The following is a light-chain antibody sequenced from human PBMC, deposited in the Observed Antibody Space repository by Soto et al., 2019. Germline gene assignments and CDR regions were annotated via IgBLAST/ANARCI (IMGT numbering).Light chain of an antibody. J-gene: IGLJ2*01. CDR3: SSFASSNPVV. V-gene: IGLV2-14*01. CDR1: VGGYNY. Sequence: QSVLTQPASVSGSPGQSITISCNYVGGYNYVSWYQQHPGKAPKLMIYEVTNRPSGVSNRFSGSKSGNTASLTISGLQAEDEADYYCSSFASSNPVVFGGGTKLTVL. CDR2: EVT.